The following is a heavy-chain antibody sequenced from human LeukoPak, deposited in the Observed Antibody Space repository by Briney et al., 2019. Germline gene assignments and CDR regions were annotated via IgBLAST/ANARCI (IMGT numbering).Heavy chain of an antibody. CDR2: ISYDGSNK. CDR1: GFTFSSYA. CDR3: ARGISSVSSNWFDP. V-gene: IGHV3-30-3*01. Sequence: GGSLRLSCAASGFTFSSYALHWVRQAPGMGLEWVAVISYDGSNKYYADSVKGRFTISRDNSKNTLYLQMNSLRAEDSAVYYCARGISSVSSNWFDPWGQGTLVSVSS. D-gene: IGHD3-22*01. J-gene: IGHJ5*02.